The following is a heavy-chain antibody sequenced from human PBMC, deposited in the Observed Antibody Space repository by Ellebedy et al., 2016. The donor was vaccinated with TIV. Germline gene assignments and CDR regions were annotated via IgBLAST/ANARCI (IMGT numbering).Heavy chain of an antibody. J-gene: IGHJ4*02. CDR1: GYTFTSYG. CDR2: SNVYNGNR. V-gene: IGHV1-18*04. CDR3: ARDPYYDSSGYYPLAY. D-gene: IGHD3-22*01. Sequence: AASVKVSCKASGYTFTSYGISWVRQAPGQGLEWMGWSNVYNGNRHYAQKLQGRVTLTTDTSTTTAYMELRTLRSDDTAVYYCARDPYYDSSGYYPLAYWGQGTLVTVSS.